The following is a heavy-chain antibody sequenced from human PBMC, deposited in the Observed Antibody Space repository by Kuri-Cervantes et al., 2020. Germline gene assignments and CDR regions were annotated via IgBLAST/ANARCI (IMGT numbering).Heavy chain of an antibody. CDR1: GFTFSSYW. Sequence: GESLKISCAASGFTFSSYWMSWVRQAPGKGLEWVAVISYDGSNKYYADSVKGRFTISRDNSKNTLYLQMNSLRAEDTAVYYCARDSYGDYLDYYFDYWGQGTLVTVSS. CDR2: ISYDGSNK. CDR3: ARDSYGDYLDYYFDY. V-gene: IGHV3-30-3*01. D-gene: IGHD4-17*01. J-gene: IGHJ4*02.